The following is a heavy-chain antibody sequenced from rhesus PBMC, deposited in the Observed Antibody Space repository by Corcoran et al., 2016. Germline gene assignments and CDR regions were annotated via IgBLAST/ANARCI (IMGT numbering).Heavy chain of an antibody. CDR3: ARPATYSSSFNY. J-gene: IGHJ4*01. V-gene: IGHV4S10*01. Sequence: QVQLQESGPGVVKPSETLSLTCAVSGGANSESYRWRWIRPPPGKGLEWVGYLYGSSTSTNHHPSLSSRVTMSNDPSKNQFSWKLSSVTAADSAVYYCARPATYSSSFNYWGQGVLVTVSS. CDR2: LYGSSTST. CDR1: GGANSESYR. D-gene: IGHD6-43*01.